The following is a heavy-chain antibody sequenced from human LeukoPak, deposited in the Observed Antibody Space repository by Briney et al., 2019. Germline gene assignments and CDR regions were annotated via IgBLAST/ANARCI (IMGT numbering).Heavy chain of an antibody. CDR1: GYTFTNYA. D-gene: IGHD6-13*01. Sequence: ASVKVSCKASGYTFTNYAISWVRQAPGQGLEWMGWISGNNGNTNYAQKLQGRVTMTTDTSTSTAYMELRSLRSDDTAVYYCARGEVYSSSWYGDYWGQGTLVTVSS. J-gene: IGHJ4*02. CDR2: ISGNNGNT. V-gene: IGHV1-18*01. CDR3: ARGEVYSSSWYGDY.